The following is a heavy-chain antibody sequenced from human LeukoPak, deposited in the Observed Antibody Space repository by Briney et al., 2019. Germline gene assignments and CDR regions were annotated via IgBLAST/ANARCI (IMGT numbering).Heavy chain of an antibody. V-gene: IGHV4-39*07. D-gene: IGHD3-22*01. CDR1: GGSISSSSYY. CDR2: IYYSGLT. CDR3: ARGTYYYDSSGSDLNWFDP. J-gene: IGHJ5*02. Sequence: SETLSLTCTVSGGSISSSSYYWGWIRQPPGKGPEWIGTIYYSGLTYYNPSLMSRLTISVDTSKNQFSLNLRAVTAADTAVYYCARGTYYYDSSGSDLNWFDPWGQGTLVTVSS.